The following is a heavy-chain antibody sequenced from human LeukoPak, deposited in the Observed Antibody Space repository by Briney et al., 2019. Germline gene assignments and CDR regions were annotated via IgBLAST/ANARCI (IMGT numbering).Heavy chain of an antibody. Sequence: SETLSLTRTVSGGSLSTHHWGWIRQPPREGLGWVWRIHTNGNTNYNPSLKSRVTMSVDMSKNQFSLKLSSVTAADTAVYFCARIYDFWSNSIYYFDYWGQGALVTVSS. CDR1: GGSLSTHH. J-gene: IGHJ4*02. V-gene: IGHV4-4*07. CDR2: IHTNGNT. CDR3: ARIYDFWSNSIYYFDY. D-gene: IGHD3-3*01.